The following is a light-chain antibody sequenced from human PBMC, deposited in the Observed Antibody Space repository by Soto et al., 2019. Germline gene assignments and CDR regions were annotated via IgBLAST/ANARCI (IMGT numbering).Light chain of an antibody. J-gene: IGKJ2*01. Sequence: DIQMTQFPPTLSASIGDRVTITCRASQTISSSLAWYQQKPGKAPKLLIYKASTLETGVPSRFSGSGSGTEFTLTISSLQPYDFATYYCQQYDSYSPYTFGQGPRLEIK. CDR1: QTISSS. CDR2: KAS. CDR3: QQYDSYSPYT. V-gene: IGKV1-5*03.